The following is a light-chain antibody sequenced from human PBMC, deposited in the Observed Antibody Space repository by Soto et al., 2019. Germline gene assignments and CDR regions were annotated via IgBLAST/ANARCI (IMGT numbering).Light chain of an antibody. CDR3: QQLNSYPF. V-gene: IGKV1-9*01. J-gene: IGKJ4*01. CDR2: AAS. Sequence: IQLTQSPSSLSASVGDRVTITCRASQGISSYLAWYQQKPGKAPKLLIYAASTLQSGVPLRFSGSGSGTDFTLTISSLQPEDFATYYCQQLNSYPFFGGGTKVEIK. CDR1: QGISSY.